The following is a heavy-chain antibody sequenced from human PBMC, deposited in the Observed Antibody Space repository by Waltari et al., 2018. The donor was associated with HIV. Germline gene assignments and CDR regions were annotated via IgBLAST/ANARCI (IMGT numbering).Heavy chain of an antibody. V-gene: IGHV3-23*01. CDR2: ITGSGDRT. CDR3: ARAAYYYDSTGYYYGAFYFDY. D-gene: IGHD3-22*01. Sequence: EVQLLESGGGLVQPGGSLRLSCVVSGFTSSSYAMSWVRQSPGKGLEWVSGITGSGDRTYYADSVKGRLTISRDNSKNTLYLQMNSLRAEDTAVYSCARAAYYYDSTGYYYGAFYFDYWGQGTLVTVSS. CDR1: GFTSSSYA. J-gene: IGHJ4*02.